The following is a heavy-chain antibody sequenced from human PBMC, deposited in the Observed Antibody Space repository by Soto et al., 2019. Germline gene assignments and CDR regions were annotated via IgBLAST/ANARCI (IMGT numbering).Heavy chain of an antibody. CDR3: TTEDGRAVD. J-gene: IGHJ4*02. CDR2: VKSNIHGGTT. V-gene: IGHV3-15*01. Sequence: ESGGGLVKPGGSLRLSCAASGFTFSNAWMTWVRQTPGKGLEWVGRVKSNIHGGTTDYAAPVKGRFTISRDDSKNTLYLQMNFLKIEDTAVYYCTTEDGRAVDWGQGTLVTVSS. D-gene: IGHD2-21*01. CDR1: GFTFSNAW.